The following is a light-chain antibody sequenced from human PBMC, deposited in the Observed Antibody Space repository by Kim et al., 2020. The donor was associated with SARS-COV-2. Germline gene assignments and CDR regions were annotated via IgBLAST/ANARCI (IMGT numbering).Light chain of an antibody. J-gene: IGKJ2*01. CDR3: QQRSNWPYT. Sequence: SLSPGESATLSCRASQSVSSYLAWYQHRPGQAPRLLIYDASNRATGIPARFSGNGSGTDFTLTISSLEPEDFAVYYCQQRSNWPYTFGQGTKLEI. CDR1: QSVSSY. V-gene: IGKV3-11*01. CDR2: DAS.